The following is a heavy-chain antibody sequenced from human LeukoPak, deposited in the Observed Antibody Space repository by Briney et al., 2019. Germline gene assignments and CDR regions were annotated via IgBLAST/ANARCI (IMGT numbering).Heavy chain of an antibody. Sequence: GASVTVSCKASGYTFTSYGNSWVRLAPAQGLDLMGWISAYNGNINYAQGLQGRVTMTIDTSTTKAYLELRSLRSDDKAVDYYSRAPAPQRPGNYGDYWGQGTLVTVSS. CDR1: GYTFTSYG. J-gene: IGHJ4*02. CDR3: SRAPAPQRPGNYGDY. V-gene: IGHV1-18*01. CDR2: ISAYNGNI. D-gene: IGHD4-11*01.